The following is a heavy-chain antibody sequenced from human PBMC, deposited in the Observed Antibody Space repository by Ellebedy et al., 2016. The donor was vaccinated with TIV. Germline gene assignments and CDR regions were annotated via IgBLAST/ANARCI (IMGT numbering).Heavy chain of an antibody. CDR2: VGSDGIGT. Sequence: GESLKISCAASGFSFSNYAMSWVRQAPGQGLVWVSRVGSDGIGTSYADSVKGRFTISRDNAKNTLYLQMNSLRAEDTAVYYCARVECSITACPSAFDIWGQGTMVTVSS. V-gene: IGHV3-74*01. J-gene: IGHJ3*02. CDR3: ARVECSITACPSAFDI. D-gene: IGHD2-2*01. CDR1: GFSFSNYA.